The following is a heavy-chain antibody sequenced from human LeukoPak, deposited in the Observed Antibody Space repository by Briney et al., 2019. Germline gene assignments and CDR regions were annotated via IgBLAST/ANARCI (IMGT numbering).Heavy chain of an antibody. J-gene: IGHJ4*02. CDR1: GFTFSNYG. CDR2: ISYDGTNN. D-gene: IGHD1-14*01. Sequence: SGGSLRLSCTVSGFTFSNYGMHWVRQAPGKGLDWVAVISYDGTNNYYADSVKGRFTISRHNSKNTLYLQMNSLRAEDTAVYYCARGTGTDDYWGQGALVTVSS. CDR3: ARGTGTDDY. V-gene: IGHV3-30*03.